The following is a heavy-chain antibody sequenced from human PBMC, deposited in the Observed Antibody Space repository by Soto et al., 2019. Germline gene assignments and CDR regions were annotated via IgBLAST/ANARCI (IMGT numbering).Heavy chain of an antibody. CDR3: ARRRIYNGYDS. J-gene: IGHJ4*02. Sequence: QITLKESGPTLVKPTQTLTLTCTFSGFSLTTRGVGVGWIRQPPGKALEWLALIYWDDDQRYNPSLKNRLTVTKDISKNQVVLTMTNMDPVDTGTYYCARRRIYNGYDSWGQGTLVTVSS. V-gene: IGHV2-5*02. CDR1: GFSLTTRGVG. D-gene: IGHD5-12*01. CDR2: IYWDDDQ.